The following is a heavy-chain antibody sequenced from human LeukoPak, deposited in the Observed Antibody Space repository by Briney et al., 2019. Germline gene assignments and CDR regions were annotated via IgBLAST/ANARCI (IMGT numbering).Heavy chain of an antibody. CDR1: GFTFSNYA. J-gene: IGHJ4*02. V-gene: IGHV3-64D*06. Sequence: GGSLRLSCSASGFTFSNYAMHWVRQAPGKRLEYVSAMSGNGGSTYYADSVKGRFTISRDNSKNTLYLQMSSLRAEDTAVYYCVKVGCSGGSCYPYFDYWGQGTLVTVSS. D-gene: IGHD2-15*01. CDR2: MSGNGGST. CDR3: VKVGCSGGSCYPYFDY.